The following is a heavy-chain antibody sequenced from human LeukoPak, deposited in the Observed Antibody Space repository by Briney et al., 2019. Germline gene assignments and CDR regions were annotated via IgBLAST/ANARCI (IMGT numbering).Heavy chain of an antibody. CDR3: AKALQWLADY. D-gene: IGHD6-19*01. CDR1: GFTFSSYG. CDR2: ISYDGSTK. Sequence: PGRSLRLSCAASGFTFSSYGMHWVRQAPGKGLEWVAVISYDGSTKYYADSVKGRFAISRDNSKNTLYLRMNSLRAEDTAVYYCAKALQWLADYWGQGTLVTVSS. J-gene: IGHJ4*02. V-gene: IGHV3-30*18.